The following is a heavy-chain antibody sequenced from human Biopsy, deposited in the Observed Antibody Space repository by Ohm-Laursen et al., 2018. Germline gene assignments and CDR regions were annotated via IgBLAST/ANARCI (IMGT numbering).Heavy chain of an antibody. Sequence: SLRLSCAAPGFTLSTYWMHWVRQAPGKGLEWVSGISGSSNNIIYADSVRGRFTISRDNAKSSLYLEMNSLRSEDTAFYYCTKRRTAVRPFDSWGHGTLVTVSS. CDR1: GFTLSTYW. V-gene: IGHV3-9*01. D-gene: IGHD6-25*01. CDR3: TKRRTAVRPFDS. CDR2: ISGSSNNI. J-gene: IGHJ4*01.